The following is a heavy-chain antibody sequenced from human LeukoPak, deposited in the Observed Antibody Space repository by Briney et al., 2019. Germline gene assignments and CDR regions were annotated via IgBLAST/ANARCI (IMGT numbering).Heavy chain of an antibody. J-gene: IGHJ1*01. D-gene: IGHD3-22*01. CDR2: ISSSSTI. CDR3: ASSLPDSSCYYQH. CDR1: GFTFSSNS. Sequence: PGGSLRLSCAASGFTFSSNSMNWVRQAPGKGLEWVSYISSSSTIYYADSVKGRFTISRDNAKNSLYLQMNSLRAEDTAVYYCASSLPDSSCYYQHWGQGTLVTVSS. V-gene: IGHV3-48*04.